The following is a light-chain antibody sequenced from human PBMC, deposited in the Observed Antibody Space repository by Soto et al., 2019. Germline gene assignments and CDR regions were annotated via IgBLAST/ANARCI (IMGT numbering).Light chain of an antibody. CDR2: EVS. J-gene: IGLJ3*02. CDR3: SSYAGSKNSV. V-gene: IGLV2-8*01. CDR1: SSDVGGYNY. Sequence: QSALTQPPSASGSPGQSVTISCTGTSSDVGGYNYVSWYQQHPDKAPKLMIYEVSKRPSGVPDRFSGSKSGNTASLTVSGLQAEDEADYYCSSYAGSKNSVSGGGTKLTVL.